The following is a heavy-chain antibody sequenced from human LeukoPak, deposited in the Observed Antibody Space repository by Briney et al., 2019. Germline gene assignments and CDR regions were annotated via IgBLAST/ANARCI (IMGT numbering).Heavy chain of an antibody. D-gene: IGHD2-15*01. CDR3: VRDSTIEHNNRWYDGLDI. V-gene: IGHV3-7*03. J-gene: IGHJ3*02. Sequence: GGSLRLSCTASGFTFDTQYMAWVRQGPGKGLEWVANIKEDGSFKNYVDSVKGRFTISRDNAKNSLCLEMNSLRAEDTALYYCVRDSTIEHNNRWYDGLDIWGQGTMVTVSS. CDR2: IKEDGSFK. CDR1: GFTFDTQY.